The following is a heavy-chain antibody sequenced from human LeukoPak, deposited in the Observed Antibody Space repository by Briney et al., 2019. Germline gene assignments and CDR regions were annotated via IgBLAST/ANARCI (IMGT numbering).Heavy chain of an antibody. CDR1: GFTFSSYG. D-gene: IGHD3-10*01. Sequence: PGRSLRLSCAASGFTFSSYGMHWVRQAPGKGLEWVAVTSHGGSNKYYTDSVKGRFTISRDNSENTLYLQMNSLRAEDTAVYYCAIIYGSGSYYLDYWGQGTLITVSS. J-gene: IGHJ4*02. V-gene: IGHV3-30*03. CDR3: AIIYGSGSYYLDY. CDR2: TSHGGSNK.